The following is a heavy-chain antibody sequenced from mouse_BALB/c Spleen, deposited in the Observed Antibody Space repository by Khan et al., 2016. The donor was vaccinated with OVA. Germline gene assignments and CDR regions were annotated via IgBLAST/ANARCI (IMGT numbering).Heavy chain of an antibody. V-gene: IGHV3-8*02. J-gene: IGHJ3*01. CDR1: GDSITSGY. CDR3: ASYGSNFAH. Sequence: EVQLQESGPTLVKIFQTLSLTCSVTGDSITSGYWNWIRKFPGNKFEYMGYISFSGNTNYNPSLKSRISITRATSKNKYYLQLKSVPAEDTATYYCASYGSNFAHWGQGTLVAVSS. D-gene: IGHD1-1*01. CDR2: ISFSGNT.